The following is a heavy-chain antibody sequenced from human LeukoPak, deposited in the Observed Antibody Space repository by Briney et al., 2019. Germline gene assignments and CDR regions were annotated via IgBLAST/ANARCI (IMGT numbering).Heavy chain of an antibody. Sequence: GGSLRLSCAASGFTVSSKYMSWVRQAPGKGLEWVSVIYSGGSTYYADSVKGRFTISRDNSKNTLYLQMNSLRAEDTAVYYCARDHGESYPPEYYYYGMDVWGQGTTVTVSS. CDR1: GFTVSSKY. J-gene: IGHJ6*02. D-gene: IGHD3-10*01. CDR3: ARDHGESYPPEYYYYGMDV. CDR2: IYSGGST. V-gene: IGHV3-66*01.